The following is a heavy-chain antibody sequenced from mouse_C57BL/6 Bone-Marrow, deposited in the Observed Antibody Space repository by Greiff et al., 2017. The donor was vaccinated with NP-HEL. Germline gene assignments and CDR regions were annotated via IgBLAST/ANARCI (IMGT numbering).Heavy chain of an antibody. CDR1: GYTFTEYT. J-gene: IGHJ3*01. Sequence: QVQLQQSGAELVKPGASVKLSCKASGYTFTEYTIHWVKQRSGQGLEWIGWFYPGSGSIKYNENFKDKATLTADKSSSTVYMEISRLTSEDSAVYFCARHARGAYDSNYVAWFAYWGQGTLVTVSA. V-gene: IGHV1-62-2*01. CDR3: ARHARGAYDSNYVAWFAY. CDR2: FYPGSGSI. D-gene: IGHD2-5*01.